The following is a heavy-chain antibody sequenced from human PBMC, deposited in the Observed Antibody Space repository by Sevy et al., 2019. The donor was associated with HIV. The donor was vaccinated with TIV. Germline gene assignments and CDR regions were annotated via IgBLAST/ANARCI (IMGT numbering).Heavy chain of an antibody. V-gene: IGHV3-21*01. Sequence: GGSLRLSCAASGFTFSSYSMNWVRQAPGKGLEWVSSISSSSSYIYYADSVKGRFTISRDNAKNSLYLQMNSLRAEDRAVYYCARDRYYDFWSGYYYYYYYMDVWGKGTTVTVSS. CDR3: ARDRYYDFWSGYYYYYYYMDV. J-gene: IGHJ6*03. D-gene: IGHD3-3*01. CDR2: ISSSSSYI. CDR1: GFTFSSYS.